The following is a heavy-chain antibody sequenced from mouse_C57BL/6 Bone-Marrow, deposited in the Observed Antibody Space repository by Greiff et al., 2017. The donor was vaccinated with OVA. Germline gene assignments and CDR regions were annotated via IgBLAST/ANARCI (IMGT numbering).Heavy chain of an antibody. V-gene: IGHV14-4*01. CDR2: IDPENGDT. CDR3: TTPAVVATGDYAMDY. Sequence: VQLKESGAELVRPGASVKLSCTASGFNIKDDYMHWVKQRPEQGLEWIGWIDPENGDTEYASKFQGKATITADTSSNTAYLQLSSLTSEDTAVYYCTTPAVVATGDYAMDYWGQGTSVTVSS. CDR1: GFNIKDDY. D-gene: IGHD1-1*01. J-gene: IGHJ4*01.